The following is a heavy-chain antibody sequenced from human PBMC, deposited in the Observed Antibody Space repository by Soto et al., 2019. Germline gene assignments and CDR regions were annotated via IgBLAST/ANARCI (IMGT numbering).Heavy chain of an antibody. D-gene: IGHD3-9*01. J-gene: IGHJ4*02. CDR3: ARDFYDILTSYYPDY. V-gene: IGHV1-18*01. CDR2: ISAYNGNT. CDR1: GYTFTSYG. Sequence: ASVKVSCKASGYTFTSYGISWVRQAPGQGLEWMGWISAYNGNTNYAQKLQGRVTMTTDTSTSTAYMELRSLRSDDTAVYYCARDFYDILTSYYPDYWGQGTQVTVSS.